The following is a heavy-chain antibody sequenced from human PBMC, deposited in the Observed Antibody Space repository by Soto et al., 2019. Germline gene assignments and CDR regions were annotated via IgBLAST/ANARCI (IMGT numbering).Heavy chain of an antibody. D-gene: IGHD6-13*01. V-gene: IGHV3-30*04. CDR2: ISYDGGKK. J-gene: IGHJ4*02. CDR1: GFNFSSYA. CDR3: AREGQPAAGTTPHN. Sequence: GGSLRLSCAASGFNFSSYAMHWVRQAPGKGLEWVAVISYDGGKKYYADSVKGRFTISRDNSQNTLYVEMTSLSAEDTAVYYCAREGQPAAGTTPHNWGQGTLVTVSS.